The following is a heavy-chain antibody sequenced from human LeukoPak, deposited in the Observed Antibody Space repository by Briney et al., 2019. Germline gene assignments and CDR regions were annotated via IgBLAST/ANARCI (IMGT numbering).Heavy chain of an antibody. CDR3: AREKRITIFGVVQYYMDV. D-gene: IGHD3-3*01. V-gene: IGHV3-20*04. CDR1: GFTFSSYG. J-gene: IGHJ6*03. Sequence: GGSLRLSCAASGFTFSSYGMHWVRQAPGKGLEWVSGINWNGGSTGYADSVKGRFTIPRDNAKNSLYLQMNSLRAEDTALYYCAREKRITIFGVVQYYMDVWGKGTTVTVSS. CDR2: INWNGGST.